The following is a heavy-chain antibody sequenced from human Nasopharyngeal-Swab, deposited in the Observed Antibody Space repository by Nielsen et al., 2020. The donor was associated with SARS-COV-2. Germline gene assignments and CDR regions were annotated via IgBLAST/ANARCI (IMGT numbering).Heavy chain of an antibody. CDR2: INHSGST. CDR3: ARGRPSCSGGSCYWGTNYYYGMDV. Sequence: SETLSLTCAVYGGSFSGHYWSWIRQPPGKGLEWIGEINHSGSTNYNPSLKSRVTISVDTSKNQFSLKLSSVTAADTAVYYCARGRPSCSGGSCYWGTNYYYGMDVWGQGTTVTVSS. CDR1: GGSFSGHY. V-gene: IGHV4-34*01. J-gene: IGHJ6*02. D-gene: IGHD2-15*01.